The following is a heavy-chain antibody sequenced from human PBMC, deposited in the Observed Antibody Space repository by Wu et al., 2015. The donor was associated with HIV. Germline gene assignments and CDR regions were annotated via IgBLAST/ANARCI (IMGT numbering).Heavy chain of an antibody. CDR3: ARTLGRGVYGDAVLTPTYYYYYMDV. CDR1: GYTFTSYG. J-gene: IGHJ6*03. D-gene: IGHD4-17*01. V-gene: IGHV1-18*01. Sequence: QVQLVQSGAEVRKPGASVKVSCKASGYTFTSYGISWVRQAPGQGLEWMGWISAYNGNTNYAQKLQGRVTMTTDTSTSTAYMDLRSLRSDDTAVYYCARTLGRGVYGDAVLTPTYYYYYMDVWGKGTTVTVSS. CDR2: ISAYNGNT.